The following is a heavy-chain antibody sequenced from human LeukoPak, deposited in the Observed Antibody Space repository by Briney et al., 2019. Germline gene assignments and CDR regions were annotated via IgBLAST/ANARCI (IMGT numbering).Heavy chain of an antibody. J-gene: IGHJ4*02. D-gene: IGHD6-25*01. CDR1: GFTFSSYW. CDR2: IKQDGSEK. Sequence: GGSLRLSCAASGFTFSSYWMGWVRQAPGKGLECVANIKQDGSEKYYVDSVRGQFTLSRDNAKNSLYLQMNSLRVEDTAVYYCATSAARAIESWGQGTLVTVSS. V-gene: IGHV3-7*01. CDR3: ATSAARAIES.